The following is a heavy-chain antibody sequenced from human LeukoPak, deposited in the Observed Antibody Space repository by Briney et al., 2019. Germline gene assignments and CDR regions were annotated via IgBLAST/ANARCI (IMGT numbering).Heavy chain of an antibody. D-gene: IGHD3-16*01. J-gene: IGHJ4*02. CDR2: INHSGST. Sequence: GSLRLSCAASGFTVSSNYMSWIRQPPGKGLEWIGEINHSGSTNYNPSLKSRVTISVDTSKNQFSLKLSSVTAADTAVYYCARAYVYWGQGTLVTVSS. CDR1: GFTVSSNY. CDR3: ARAYVY. V-gene: IGHV4-34*01.